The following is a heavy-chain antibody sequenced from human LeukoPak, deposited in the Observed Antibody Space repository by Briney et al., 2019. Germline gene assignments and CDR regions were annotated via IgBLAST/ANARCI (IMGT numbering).Heavy chain of an antibody. V-gene: IGHV4-59*01. J-gene: IGHJ4*02. Sequence: PSETLSLTCTVSGGSIISYYWSWIRQPPGKGLEWIGYIHYSGSTKYNPSLKSRVTISVDTSNNHFSLKLSSVTAADTAVYFCARVHSDGYSAYWGQGILVTVSS. CDR2: IHYSGST. D-gene: IGHD5-24*01. CDR1: GGSIISYY. CDR3: ARVHSDGYSAY.